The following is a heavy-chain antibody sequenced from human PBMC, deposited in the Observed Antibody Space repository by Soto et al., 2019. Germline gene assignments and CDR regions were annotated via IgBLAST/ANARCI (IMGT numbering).Heavy chain of an antibody. J-gene: IGHJ4*02. D-gene: IGHD6-13*01. CDR3: ARGPFYSSSWYDY. V-gene: IGHV3-74*01. CDR2: ISSDGTFT. Sequence: GGSLGLSYAASGFTFSNFWIYWVRQAPGKGLVWVSRISSDGTFTAYADSVKGRFTISRDNAKNTLFLQMDSLSAEDTAVSYCARGPFYSSSWYDYWGQGTLVTVSS. CDR1: GFTFSNFW.